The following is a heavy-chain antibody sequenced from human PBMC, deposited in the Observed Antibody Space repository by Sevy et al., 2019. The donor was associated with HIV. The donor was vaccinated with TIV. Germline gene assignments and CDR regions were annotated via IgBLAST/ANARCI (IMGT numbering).Heavy chain of an antibody. V-gene: IGHV3-30*03. Sequence: GGSLRLSCAASGFTFSSYAMHWVRQAPGKGLEWVAVISYDGNNKYADSVKGRFTISRDNSKNTLYLQMNSLRAEDTAVYYCARDGSSGGLFLKYYYYFGMDVWGHGTTVTVSS. D-gene: IGHD3-16*01. J-gene: IGHJ6*02. CDR2: ISYDGNNK. CDR3: ARDGSSGGLFLKYYYYFGMDV. CDR1: GFTFSSYA.